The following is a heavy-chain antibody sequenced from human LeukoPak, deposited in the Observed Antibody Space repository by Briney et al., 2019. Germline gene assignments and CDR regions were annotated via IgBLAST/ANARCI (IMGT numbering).Heavy chain of an antibody. CDR1: GVTVWSNF. J-gene: IGHJ4*02. CDR3: ARDRSGTYLDY. V-gene: IGHV3-66*01. D-gene: IGHD1-26*01. Sequence: GGSLRLSCAASGVTVWSNFMTWVRQAPGRGLEWVAIIHSGGSTDYVDSVKGRLTISRDNSKDTFYLQMHSLRAEDTAVYYCARDRSGTYLDYWGQGALVTVSS. CDR2: IHSGGST.